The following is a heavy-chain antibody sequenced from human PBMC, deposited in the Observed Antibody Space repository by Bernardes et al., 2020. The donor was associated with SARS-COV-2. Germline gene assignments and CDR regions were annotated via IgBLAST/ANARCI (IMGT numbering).Heavy chain of an antibody. J-gene: IGHJ4*02. Sequence: SETLSLTCAVYGGSFSGYYWSWIRQPPGKGLEWIGEINHSGSTNYNPSLKSRVTISVDTSKNQFSLKLNSVTAADTAVYYCASAGLYDSSGYPDYYFDYWGQGTLVTVSS. CDR1: GGSFSGYY. CDR2: INHSGST. CDR3: ASAGLYDSSGYPDYYFDY. D-gene: IGHD3-22*01. V-gene: IGHV4-34*01.